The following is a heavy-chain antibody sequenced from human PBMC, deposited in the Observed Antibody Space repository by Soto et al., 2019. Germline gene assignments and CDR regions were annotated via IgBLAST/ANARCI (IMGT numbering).Heavy chain of an antibody. D-gene: IGHD4-17*01. Sequence: ESGGGLGQPGGSLRLSCAASGFTFNNFAMSWVRQAPGKGLEWVSTINHNDGSTFYADCVKGRFTISRDNSKNTLYLEMNGLRDEDTAVYHCAKVLDEVVVTNPRWEAIEICGQGTMVTVSS. J-gene: IGHJ3*02. V-gene: IGHV3-23*01. CDR3: AKVLDEVVVTNPRWEAIEI. CDR2: INHNDGST. CDR1: GFTFNNFA.